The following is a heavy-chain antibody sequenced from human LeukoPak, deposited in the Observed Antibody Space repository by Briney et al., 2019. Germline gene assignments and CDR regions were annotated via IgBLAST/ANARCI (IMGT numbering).Heavy chain of an antibody. Sequence: GESLKISCKGSGYSFTNYWIGRVRRMPGKGLDWMGIIYPGDSDTRYSPSFRGQVTISADKSISTAYLQWSSLKASDTAMYYCARSDYGGNPCFDYWGQGTLVTVSS. CDR3: ARSDYGGNPCFDY. CDR1: GYSFTNYW. D-gene: IGHD4-23*01. V-gene: IGHV5-51*01. CDR2: IYPGDSDT. J-gene: IGHJ4*02.